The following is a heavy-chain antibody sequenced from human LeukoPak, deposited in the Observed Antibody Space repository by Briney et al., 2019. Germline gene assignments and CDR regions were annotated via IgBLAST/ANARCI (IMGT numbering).Heavy chain of an antibody. J-gene: IGHJ3*02. D-gene: IGHD3-22*01. Sequence: GSLRLSCAASGFTFSNYWMYWLRQAPGKGLLWVSRIYSDGSTTSYADSVKGRFTISRDNAKNTLYLQMNSLRAEDTTVYYCSNMIGVVEAFDIWGQGTMVTVSS. CDR2: IYSDGSTT. CDR3: SNMIGVVEAFDI. CDR1: GFTFSNYW. V-gene: IGHV3-74*01.